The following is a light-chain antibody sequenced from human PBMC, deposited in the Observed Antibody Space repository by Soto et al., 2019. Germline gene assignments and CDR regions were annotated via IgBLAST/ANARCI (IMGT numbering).Light chain of an antibody. Sequence: QSVLTQPASVSGSPGQSITISCPGTSSDVGSYNLVSWYQQHPGKAPKLMIYEVSNRPSGVSNRFSGSKSGNTASLTISGLQAEDEADYYCCSYAGTVVFGGGTKLTVL. CDR3: CSYAGTVV. J-gene: IGLJ2*01. V-gene: IGLV2-23*02. CDR1: SSDVGSYNL. CDR2: EVS.